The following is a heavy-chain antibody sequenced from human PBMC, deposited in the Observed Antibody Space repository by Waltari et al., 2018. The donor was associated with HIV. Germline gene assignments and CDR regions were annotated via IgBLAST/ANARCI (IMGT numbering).Heavy chain of an antibody. D-gene: IGHD6-19*01. CDR3: ARDSITVSGTFDY. CDR1: GFNFSSSG. V-gene: IGHV3-33*01. J-gene: IGHJ4*02. Sequence: QVQLVESGGGVVQYGRSLRLSCVASGFNFSSSGIHWVRQAPGKGLEWVAVIWYDGSNKYYADSVKGRFSISRDNSKNTVYLQMNSLRAEDTAEYYCARDSITVSGTFDYWGQGTLVTVSS. CDR2: IWYDGSNK.